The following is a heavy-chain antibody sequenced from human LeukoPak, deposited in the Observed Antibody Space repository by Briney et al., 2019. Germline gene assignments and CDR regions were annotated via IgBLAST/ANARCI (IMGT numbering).Heavy chain of an antibody. V-gene: IGHV5-51*01. Sequence: GESLQILSQGSGYSFTSYWIVWVRQMPGKGLEWMGIIYPGDSDTRYSPSFQGQVTISADKSISTAYLQWSSLKASDTAMYYCARQAAGAAAGTPEGHWFDPWRRGSLVTVSS. J-gene: IGHJ5*02. CDR3: ARQAAGAAAGTPEGHWFDP. CDR2: IYPGDSDT. CDR1: GYSFTSYW. D-gene: IGHD6-13*01.